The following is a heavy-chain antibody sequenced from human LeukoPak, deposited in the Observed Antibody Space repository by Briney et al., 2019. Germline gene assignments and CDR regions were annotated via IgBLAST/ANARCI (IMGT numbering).Heavy chain of an antibody. CDR1: GFTVSTTY. Sequence: GGSLRLSCAASGFTVSTTYMSWVRQAPGKGLEWVSLIYTGGNTYYADSVKGRFTLSRDNSKNTVYLQMNSLRVEDTAVYYCARKAYTYGGFDYWGQGTLVTVSS. D-gene: IGHD5-18*01. CDR3: ARKAYTYGGFDY. J-gene: IGHJ4*02. CDR2: IYTGGNT. V-gene: IGHV3-66*01.